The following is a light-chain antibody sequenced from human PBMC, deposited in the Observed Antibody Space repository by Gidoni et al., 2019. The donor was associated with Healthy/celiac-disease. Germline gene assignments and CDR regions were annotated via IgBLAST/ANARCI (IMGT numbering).Light chain of an antibody. CDR3: QQYGSSPWT. CDR1: QSVSSSY. Sequence: EIVLTQSPGTLSLSTGERATLSCRASQSVSSSYLAGYQQKPGQAPRLLIYGASSRATGIPDRFSGSGSGTDFTLTISRLEPEDFAVYYCQQYGSSPWTFGQGTKVEIK. V-gene: IGKV3-20*01. J-gene: IGKJ1*01. CDR2: GAS.